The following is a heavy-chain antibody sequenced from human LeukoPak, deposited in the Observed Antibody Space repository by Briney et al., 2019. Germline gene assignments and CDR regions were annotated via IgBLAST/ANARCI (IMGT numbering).Heavy chain of an antibody. J-gene: IGHJ6*04. CDR2: IDPSDSYT. Sequence: KPGESLRISCKGSGYSFTSYWISWVRQMPGKGLEWMGRIDPSDSYTNYSPSFQGHVTISADKSIGTAYLQWSSLKASDTAMYYCARHLDSAGAVPADYGMDVWGKGTTVTVSS. V-gene: IGHV5-10-1*01. CDR3: ARHLDSAGAVPADYGMDV. CDR1: GYSFTSYW. D-gene: IGHD2-2*01.